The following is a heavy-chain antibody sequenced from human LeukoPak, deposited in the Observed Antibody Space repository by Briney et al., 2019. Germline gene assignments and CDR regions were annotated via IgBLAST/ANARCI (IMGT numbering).Heavy chain of an antibody. Sequence: SVKVSCKASGGTFSSYAISWVRQAPGQGLAWMGRIIPILGIANYAQKLQGRVTMTTDTSTSTAYMELRSLRSDDTAVYYCARDLSIRAVTTFYYFDYWGQGTLVTVSS. V-gene: IGHV1-69*04. J-gene: IGHJ4*02. CDR1: GGTFSSYA. D-gene: IGHD4-17*01. CDR2: IIPILGIA. CDR3: ARDLSIRAVTTFYYFDY.